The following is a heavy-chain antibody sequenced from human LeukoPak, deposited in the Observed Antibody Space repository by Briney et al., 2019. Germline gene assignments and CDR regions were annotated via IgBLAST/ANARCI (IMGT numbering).Heavy chain of an antibody. CDR1: GGAFTVYY. CDR2: INHRGNT. J-gene: IGHJ4*02. Sequence: SETLCLTCAVHGGAFTVYYWSWSPQFPGKGLGCIGEINHRGNTNANSSLTSRLTISVDSSKNQLSQKWSSVTAADRAIYYWARGGYGPGSHYKYWGQGTLVTVSS. D-gene: IGHD3-10*01. V-gene: IGHV4-34*01. CDR3: ARGGYGPGSHYKY.